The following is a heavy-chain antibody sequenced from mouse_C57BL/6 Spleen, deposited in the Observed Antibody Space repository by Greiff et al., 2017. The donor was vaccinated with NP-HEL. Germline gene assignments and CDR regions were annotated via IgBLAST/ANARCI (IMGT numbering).Heavy chain of an antibody. Sequence: VQLQESGAELVRPGPSVKVSCKASGYAFTNYLIEWVKQRPGQGLEWIGVINPGSGGTNYNEKFKGKATLTADKSSSTAYMQLSSLTSEDSAVYFCARDITTVNAMDYWGQGTSVTVSS. CDR3: ARDITTVNAMDY. CDR1: GYAFTNYL. CDR2: INPGSGGT. V-gene: IGHV1-54*01. D-gene: IGHD1-1*01. J-gene: IGHJ4*01.